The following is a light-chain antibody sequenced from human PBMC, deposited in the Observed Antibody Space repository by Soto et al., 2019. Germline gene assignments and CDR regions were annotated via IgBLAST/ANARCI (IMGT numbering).Light chain of an antibody. CDR3: TSFTGSTPRWV. V-gene: IGLV2-14*01. CDR1: SRDVGGYNY. J-gene: IGLJ3*02. CDR2: DVT. Sequence: QSALTQPASVSGSPGQSITISCTGTSRDVGGYNYVSWYQQYPGTAPKLMIYDVTDRPSGVSDRFSGSKSGNTASLTISGLQAEDEADYYCTSFTGSTPRWVFGGGTKLTAL.